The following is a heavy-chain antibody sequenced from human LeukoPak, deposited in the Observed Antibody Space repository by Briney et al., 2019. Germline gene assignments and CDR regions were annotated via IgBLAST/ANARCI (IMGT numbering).Heavy chain of an antibody. Sequence: PSETLSLTCAVYGGSFSGYYRSWIRQPPGKGLEWIGEINHSGSTNYNPSLKSRVTISVDTSKNQFSLKLSSVTAADTAVYYCARGLYYYGSGSYKAYYFDYWGQGTLVTVSS. CDR1: GGSFSGYY. V-gene: IGHV4-34*01. J-gene: IGHJ4*02. CDR2: INHSGST. D-gene: IGHD3-10*01. CDR3: ARGLYYYGSGSYKAYYFDY.